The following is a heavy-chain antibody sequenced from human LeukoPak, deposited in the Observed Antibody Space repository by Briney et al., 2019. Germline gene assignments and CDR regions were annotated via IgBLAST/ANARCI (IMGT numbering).Heavy chain of an antibody. Sequence: GGSLRLSCAASGFTFSSYWMSWVRQAPGKGLEWVANMKQDGSEKYYVDSVKGRFTISRDNAKNSLYLQMNSLRAEDTAVYYCAKAKYGSGSPTFDYWGQGTLVTVSS. D-gene: IGHD3-10*01. J-gene: IGHJ4*02. CDR1: GFTFSSYW. CDR3: AKAKYGSGSPTFDY. V-gene: IGHV3-7*03. CDR2: MKQDGSEK.